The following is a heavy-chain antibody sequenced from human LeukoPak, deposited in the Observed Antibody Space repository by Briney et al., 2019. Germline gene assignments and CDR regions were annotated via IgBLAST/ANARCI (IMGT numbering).Heavy chain of an antibody. D-gene: IGHD1-26*01. Sequence: SEALSLTCTVSGGSISSYYWSWIRQPPGKGLEWIGYIYYSGSTNYNPSLKSRVTISVDTSKNQFSLKLSSVTAADTAVYYCARALGSYNRVYFDYWGQGTLVTVSS. CDR1: GGSISSYY. J-gene: IGHJ4*02. CDR2: IYYSGST. CDR3: ARALGSYNRVYFDY. V-gene: IGHV4-59*01.